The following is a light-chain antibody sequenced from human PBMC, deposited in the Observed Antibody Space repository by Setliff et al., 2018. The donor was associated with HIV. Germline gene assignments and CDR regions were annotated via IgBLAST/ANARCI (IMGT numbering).Light chain of an antibody. V-gene: IGLV2-23*02. CDR3: CSYAGSSTYV. J-gene: IGLJ1*01. CDR2: EVT. CDR1: SSDVGTYNF. Sequence: QSALTQPASVSGSPGQSITISCTGTSSDVGTYNFVSWYQQHPGKAPKLMIYEVTERPSGVSNRFSGSKSATTASLTISGLQAEDEADYYCCSYAGSSTYVFGTGTKV.